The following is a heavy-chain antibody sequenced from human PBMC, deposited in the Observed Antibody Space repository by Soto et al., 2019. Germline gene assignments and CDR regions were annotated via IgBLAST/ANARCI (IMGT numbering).Heavy chain of an antibody. CDR1: GDTFTSYE. CDR3: ARLGYCSGGSRRRGNWFDP. V-gene: IGHV1-8*01. D-gene: IGHD2-15*01. CDR2: MNPNSGNT. Sequence: ASVKVSCKASGDTFTSYEINWVRQATGQGLEWMGWMNPNSGNTGYAQKFQGRVTMTRNTSISTGYMELSSLRSEDTAVYYCARLGYCSGGSRRRGNWFDPWGQGTLVTSPQ. J-gene: IGHJ5*02.